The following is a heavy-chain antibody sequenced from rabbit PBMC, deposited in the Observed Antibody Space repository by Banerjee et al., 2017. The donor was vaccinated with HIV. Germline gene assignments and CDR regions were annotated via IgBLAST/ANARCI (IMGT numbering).Heavy chain of an antibody. CDR3: ARDLAGVTGWNFGL. CDR1: GFSFSSYYY. J-gene: IGHJ3*01. Sequence: QSLEESGGDLVKPGASLTLTCTASGFSFSSYYYMYWVRQAPGKGLEWIGFIDTNTGKTFYASWAKGRFTISKTSSTTVTLQMTSLTAADTATYFCARDLAGVTGWNFGLWGQGTLVTVS. CDR2: IDTNTGKT. D-gene: IGHD4-1*01. V-gene: IGHV1S40*01.